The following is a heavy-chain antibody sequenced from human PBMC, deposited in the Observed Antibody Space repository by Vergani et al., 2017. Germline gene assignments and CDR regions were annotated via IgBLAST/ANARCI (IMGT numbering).Heavy chain of an antibody. V-gene: IGHV3-30-3*01. D-gene: IGHD3-22*01. J-gene: IGHJ3*02. CDR3: ARDARELWFVERGDAFDI. CDR1: GFTFSSYA. CDR2: ISYDGSNK. Sequence: QVQLVESGGGVVQPGRSLRLSCAASGFTFSSYAMHWVRQAPGKGLEWVAVISYDGSNKYYADSVKGRFTISRDNYKNTLYLQMNSLRAEDTAVYYCARDARELWFVERGDAFDIWGQGTMVTVSS.